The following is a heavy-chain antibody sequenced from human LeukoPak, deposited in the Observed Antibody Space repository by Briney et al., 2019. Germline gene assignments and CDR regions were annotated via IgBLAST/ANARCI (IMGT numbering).Heavy chain of an antibody. CDR1: GGSISSGGYY. D-gene: IGHD4-23*01. Sequence: SETLSLTCTVSGGSISSGGYYWSWIRQQPGKGLEWIGYIYYSGSTYYNPSLKSRVTISVDTSKNQFSLKLSSVTAADTAVYYCARDTSSGNSLYFQHWGQGTLVTVSS. CDR2: IYYSGST. V-gene: IGHV4-31*03. J-gene: IGHJ1*01. CDR3: ARDTSSGNSLYFQH.